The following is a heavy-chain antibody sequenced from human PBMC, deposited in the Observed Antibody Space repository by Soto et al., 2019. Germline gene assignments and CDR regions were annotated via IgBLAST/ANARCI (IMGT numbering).Heavy chain of an antibody. Sequence: GGSLRLSCAASGFTFSSYAMSWVRQAPGKGLEWVSVISGSGGSRYHADSVKGRFTISRDNSKNTLYLQMNSLRAEDTAVYYCAKAVDTAMAPRYDYWGQGTLVTVPQ. V-gene: IGHV3-23*01. CDR3: AKAVDTAMAPRYDY. J-gene: IGHJ4*02. D-gene: IGHD5-18*01. CDR1: GFTFSSYA. CDR2: ISGSGGSR.